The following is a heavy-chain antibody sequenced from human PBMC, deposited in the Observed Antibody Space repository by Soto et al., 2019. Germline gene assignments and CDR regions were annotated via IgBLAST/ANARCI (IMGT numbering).Heavy chain of an antibody. CDR1: GFTFSSYA. CDR3: AKDSIAAAGTFY. D-gene: IGHD6-13*01. CDR2: ISGSGGST. Sequence: GESLKISCAASGFTFSSYAMSWVRQAPGKGLEWVSAISGSGGSTYYADSVKGRFTISRDNSKNTLYLQMNSLRAEDTAVYYCAKDSIAAAGTFYWGQGTLVTVSS. J-gene: IGHJ4*02. V-gene: IGHV3-23*01.